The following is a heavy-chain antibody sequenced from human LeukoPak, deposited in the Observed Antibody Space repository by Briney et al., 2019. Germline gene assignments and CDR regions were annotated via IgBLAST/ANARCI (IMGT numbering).Heavy chain of an antibody. Sequence: SETLSLTCTVSGGSISSYYWSWIRQPAGKGLEWIGRIYTGGSTNYNPSLKSRVTISVDTSKNQFSLKLSSVTAADTAVYYCARLSRGPWHFDLWGRGTLVTVSS. CDR2: IYTGGST. CDR3: ARLSRGPWHFDL. V-gene: IGHV4-4*07. CDR1: GGSISSYY. D-gene: IGHD3-10*01. J-gene: IGHJ2*01.